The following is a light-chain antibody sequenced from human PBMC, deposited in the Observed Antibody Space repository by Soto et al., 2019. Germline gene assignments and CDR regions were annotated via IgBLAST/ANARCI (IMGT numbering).Light chain of an antibody. V-gene: IGKV3-11*01. CDR3: QQRSNWIT. CDR2: GAS. CDR1: QSVGNY. Sequence: EKVLTQSPATLSLSPGERATLSCRASQSVGNYVAWYQQKPGQAPRLHIYGASTRATGIPDRFTGSGSGTDFTLTISRLEPEDFAVYYCQQRSNWITFGQGTRLENK. J-gene: IGKJ5*01.